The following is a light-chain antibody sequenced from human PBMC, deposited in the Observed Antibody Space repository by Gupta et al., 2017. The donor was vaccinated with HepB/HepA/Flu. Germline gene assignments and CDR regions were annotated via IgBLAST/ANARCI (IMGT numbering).Light chain of an antibody. CDR1: RSNVGNNY. V-gene: IGLV1-51*01. Sequence: QSVLTQPPSVSTAPGQTLTISCSATRSNVGNNYVSWYHQIPGPAPNLLIYENKKRLSGIPDRFSVSKSGTSATLDITGLQTGDEADYFCDTCDCSLSAYVFGIATKVTVL. CDR3: DTCDCSLSAYV. J-gene: IGLJ1*01. CDR2: ENK.